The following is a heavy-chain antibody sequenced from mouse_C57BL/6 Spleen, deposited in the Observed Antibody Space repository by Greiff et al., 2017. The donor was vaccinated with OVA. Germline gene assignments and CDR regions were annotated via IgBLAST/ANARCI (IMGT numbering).Heavy chain of an antibody. V-gene: IGHV3-6*01. CDR2: ISYDGSN. CDR3: AREGLTTVVARYWYFDV. J-gene: IGHJ1*03. D-gene: IGHD1-1*01. Sequence: EVQVVESGPGLVKPSQSLSLTCSVTGYSITSGYYWNWIRQFPGNKLEWMGYISYDGSNNYNPSLKNRISITRDTSKNQFFLKLNSVTTEDTATYYCAREGLTTVVARYWYFDVWGTGTTVTVSS. CDR1: GYSITSGYY.